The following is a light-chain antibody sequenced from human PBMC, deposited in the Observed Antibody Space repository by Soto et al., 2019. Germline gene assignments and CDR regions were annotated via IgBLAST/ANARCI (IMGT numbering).Light chain of an antibody. CDR1: QSVGSN. CDR2: GAS. J-gene: IGKJ2*01. V-gene: IGKV3-15*01. CDR3: QQYNEWPRA. Sequence: ETVMTQSPATLSVSPGERATLSCRASQSVGSNLAWYQQKPGQAPRLLIYGASTRATGIPARFSGSGSGTDFTLTISSLRSEDFAVYYCQQYNEWPRAFGQGTKLEIK.